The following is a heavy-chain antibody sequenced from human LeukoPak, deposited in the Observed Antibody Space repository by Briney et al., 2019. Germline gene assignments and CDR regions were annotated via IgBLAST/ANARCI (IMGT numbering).Heavy chain of an antibody. CDR2: IYYNGAT. J-gene: IGHJ4*02. Sequence: PSETLSLTCTVSGGSITSDYWTWIRQPPTKGLEWIGYIYYNGATSYNPSLKSRVPMSLDTSKKHFSLKMTSVTAADTAVYYCARYGGSGGVIDEWGQGTLVTVSS. V-gene: IGHV4-59*08. CDR3: ARYGGSGGVIDE. D-gene: IGHD6-19*01. CDR1: GGSITSDY.